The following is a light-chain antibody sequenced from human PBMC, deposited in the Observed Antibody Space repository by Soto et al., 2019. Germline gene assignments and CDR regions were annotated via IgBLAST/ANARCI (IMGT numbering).Light chain of an antibody. J-gene: IGKJ4*01. CDR3: QQRSNWPPLT. CDR2: DAS. Sequence: EIVLTQSPATLSLSPGERATLSCRASQSISNYLVWYQQKPGQAPRLLIYDASNRATGIPARFSGSGSGTGFTLTISGLEPEDFAIYYCQQRSNWPPLTFGGGTKVEIK. V-gene: IGKV3-11*01. CDR1: QSISNY.